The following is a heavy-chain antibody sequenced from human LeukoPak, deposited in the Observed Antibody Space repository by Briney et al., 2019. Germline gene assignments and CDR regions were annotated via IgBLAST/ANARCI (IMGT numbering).Heavy chain of an antibody. CDR2: IYYSGST. V-gene: IGHV4-59*01. CDR3: AREVGGFDY. D-gene: IGHD3-16*01. CDR1: GGSISSYY. Sequence: SETLSLTCTVSGGSISSYYWSWLRQPPGKGLEWIGYIYYSGSTNYNPSLKSRVTISVDTSKNQLSLKLSSVTAADTAVYYCAREVGGFDYWGRGTLVTVSS. J-gene: IGHJ4*02.